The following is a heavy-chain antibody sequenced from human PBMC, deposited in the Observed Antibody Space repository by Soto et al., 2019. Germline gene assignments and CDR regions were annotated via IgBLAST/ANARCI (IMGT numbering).Heavy chain of an antibody. Sequence: GWSLRLSCAGSGFTFSDYYMTWIRQAPGKGLEWVSYISYGSSYTNYADSVKGRFNISRDNAKNSLFLQMNNLRTEETAVYFCARDPNNSSSWWLDPWGRGALVTVSS. CDR2: ISYGSSYT. D-gene: IGHD6-6*01. CDR1: GFTFSDYY. CDR3: ARDPNNSSSWWLDP. V-gene: IGHV3-11*06. J-gene: IGHJ5*02.